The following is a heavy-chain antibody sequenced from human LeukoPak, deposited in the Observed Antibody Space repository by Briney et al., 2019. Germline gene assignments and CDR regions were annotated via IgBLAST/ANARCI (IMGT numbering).Heavy chain of an antibody. V-gene: IGHV3-7*01. CDR2: IKRDGSQK. J-gene: IGHJ5*02. CDR3: ARLGLEVGGPNWFDP. Sequence: PGGSLRLSCAAPGFSFSSNWMGWVRQAPGKGLEWVAHIKRDGSQKYYLDSVKGRFTISRDNAKNSLYLQMSSLRVEDTAVYYCARLGLEVGGPNWFDPWGQGTLVTVSS. CDR1: GFSFSSNW. D-gene: IGHD1-1*01.